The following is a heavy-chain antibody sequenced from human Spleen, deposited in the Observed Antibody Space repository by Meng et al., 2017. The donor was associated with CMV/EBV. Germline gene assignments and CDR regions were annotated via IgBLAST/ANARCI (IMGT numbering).Heavy chain of an antibody. CDR2: VNHSGGA. V-gene: IGHV4-34*01. CDR1: GGSFSGYK. CDR3: ARTGYQLLSIDY. Sequence: SETLSLTCGVYGGSFSGYKWSWIRQTPGKGLEWIGEVNHSGGANYNPSLKSRVTILVDTSKNQFSLKLSSVTAADTAVYYCARTGYQLLSIDYWGQGTLVTVSS. D-gene: IGHD2-2*01. J-gene: IGHJ4*02.